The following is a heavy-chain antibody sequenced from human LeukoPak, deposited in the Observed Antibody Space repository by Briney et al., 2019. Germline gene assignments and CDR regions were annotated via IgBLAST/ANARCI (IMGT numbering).Heavy chain of an antibody. J-gene: IGHJ4*02. CDR3: AKADDSGYDPIYFDY. V-gene: IGHV3-23*01. Sequence: GGSLRLSCAASGFTFSSYAMSWVRQAPGKGLEWVSAISGSGGSTYYADSVKGRFTISRDNSKNTLYLQTNSLRAEDTAVYYCAKADDSGYDPIYFDYWGQGTLVTVSS. CDR1: GFTFSSYA. CDR2: ISGSGGST. D-gene: IGHD5-12*01.